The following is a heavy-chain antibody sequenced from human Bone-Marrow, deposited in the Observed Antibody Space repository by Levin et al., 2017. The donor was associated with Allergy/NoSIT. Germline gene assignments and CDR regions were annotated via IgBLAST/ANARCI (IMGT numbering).Heavy chain of an antibody. Sequence: SETLSLTCAISGASVSSNSAAWNWIRQSPSRGLEWLGRTYYRSKWYNDYAVSVKSRITINPDTSKNQFSLQVNSVTPEDTAVYYCARVRGSSYGATFDYWNQGTLVTVSS. J-gene: IGHJ4*02. CDR2: TYYRSKWYN. CDR1: GASVSSNSAA. CDR3: ARVRGSSYGATFDY. D-gene: IGHD5-18*01. V-gene: IGHV6-1*01.